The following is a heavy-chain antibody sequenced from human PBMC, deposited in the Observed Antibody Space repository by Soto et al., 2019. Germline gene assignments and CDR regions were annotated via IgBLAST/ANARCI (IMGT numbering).Heavy chain of an antibody. Sequence: QVQLQESGPGLVKPSETLSLTCTVSGGSISSYYWSWIRQPPGKGLEWIGYIYYSGSTNYNPSLQGRVTTTVATSNNPCSPKLSSVPAADTAVYYCARGRQQLVNQDAFDIWGQGTMVTVSS. CDR1: GGSISSYY. D-gene: IGHD6-13*01. J-gene: IGHJ3*02. V-gene: IGHV4-59*01. CDR3: ARGRQQLVNQDAFDI. CDR2: IYYSGST.